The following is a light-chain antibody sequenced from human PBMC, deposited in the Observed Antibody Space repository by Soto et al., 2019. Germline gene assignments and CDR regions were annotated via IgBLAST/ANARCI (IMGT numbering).Light chain of an antibody. J-gene: IGKJ1*01. CDR1: QTISSW. CDR3: EHYNSYSEA. V-gene: IGKV1-5*03. Sequence: DIQMTQSPSTLSDSVGDRVTITCRASQTISSWLARYQQKPVKAPKLLTYKASTLTSGVTSRFRSSGSGTEFSLTISSLQPDDFATYYCEHYNSYSEAFGQGTKVDIK. CDR2: KAS.